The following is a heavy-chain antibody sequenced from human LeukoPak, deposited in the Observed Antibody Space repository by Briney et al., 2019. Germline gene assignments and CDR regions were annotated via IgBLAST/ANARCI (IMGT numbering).Heavy chain of an antibody. D-gene: IGHD2-2*01. V-gene: IGHV1-46*01. CDR1: GYTFTSYY. CDR2: INPSGGST. J-gene: IGHJ4*02. Sequence: ASVKVSCKASGYTFTSYYMHWVRQAPGQGLDWMGIINPSGGSTSYAQKFQGRVTMTRDTSTSTVYMELSSLRSEDTAVYYCARDPCSSTSCYGSFDYWGQGTLVTVSS. CDR3: ARDPCSSTSCYGSFDY.